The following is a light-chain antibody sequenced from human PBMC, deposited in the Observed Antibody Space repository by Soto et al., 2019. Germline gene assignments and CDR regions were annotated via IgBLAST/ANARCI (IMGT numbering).Light chain of an antibody. CDR3: GAWDGGLSASV. CDR1: SSNIGNSF. CDR2: DNN. Sequence: QSVLTQPPSVSAAPGRTVTISCSGSSSNIGNSFVSWYQQLPGTAPRLLIYDNNERPSGIPDRFSGSKSGTSATLGITGLQTGDEADYYCGAWDGGLSASVFGTGTKVT. V-gene: IGLV1-51*01. J-gene: IGLJ1*01.